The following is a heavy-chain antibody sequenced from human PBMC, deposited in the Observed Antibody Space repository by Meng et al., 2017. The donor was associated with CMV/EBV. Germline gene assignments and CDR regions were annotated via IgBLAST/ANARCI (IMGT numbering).Heavy chain of an antibody. Sequence: QWQGTGPGLVKPAETLSLTCTVSGGSISRSSYYWGWIRQPPGKGLEWIGSIYYSGSTYYNPSLKSRVTISVDTSKNQFSLKLSSVTAADTAVYYCARSIAARPYRYNWFDPWGQGTLVTVSS. V-gene: IGHV4-39*07. CDR3: ARSIAARPYRYNWFDP. J-gene: IGHJ5*02. CDR2: IYYSGST. D-gene: IGHD6-6*01. CDR1: GGSISRSSYY.